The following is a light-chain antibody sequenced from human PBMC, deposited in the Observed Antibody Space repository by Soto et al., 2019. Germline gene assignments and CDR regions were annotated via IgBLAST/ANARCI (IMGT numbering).Light chain of an antibody. Sequence: SLLTQPPSASGTPGQRVTISCSGSNSNIGTNTVNWYQQLPGTAPRLLIYTNNQRPSGVPQRFSGSKTGTSASLAIGGLQSEDGADYYCAAWDDSLGAYVFGTGTKLTVL. CDR2: TNN. CDR3: AAWDDSLGAYV. CDR1: NSNIGTNT. V-gene: IGLV1-44*01. J-gene: IGLJ1*01.